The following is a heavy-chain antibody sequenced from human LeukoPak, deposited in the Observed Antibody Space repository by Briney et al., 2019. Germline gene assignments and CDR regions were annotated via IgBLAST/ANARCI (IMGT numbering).Heavy chain of an antibody. CDR3: ARNQPGRNSLDY. D-gene: IGHD1-1*01. CDR2: LRSDGQKT. V-gene: IGHV3-74*01. CDR1: GFTFSNYW. J-gene: IGHJ4*02. Sequence: PGGSLRLSCAASGFTFSNYWMHWVRQAPGKGLEWVSRLRSDGQKTSYADSVKGRFTISRDNAKNTLYLQMNSLRVEDTAVYYCARNQPGRNSLDYWGQGTLVTVSS.